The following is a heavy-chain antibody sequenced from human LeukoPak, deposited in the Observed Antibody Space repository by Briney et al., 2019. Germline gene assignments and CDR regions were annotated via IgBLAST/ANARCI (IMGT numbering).Heavy chain of an antibody. Sequence: GGSLRLSCAASGFTFSGFGMNWVRQAPGKGLEWVSHITSSSTIYYADSVKGRFTISRDNAKNSLYLQMNSLRDEDTAVYYCARRFDSWGQGTLVTVSS. J-gene: IGHJ4*02. CDR2: ITSSSTI. V-gene: IGHV3-48*02. CDR1: GFTFSGFG. CDR3: ARRFDS.